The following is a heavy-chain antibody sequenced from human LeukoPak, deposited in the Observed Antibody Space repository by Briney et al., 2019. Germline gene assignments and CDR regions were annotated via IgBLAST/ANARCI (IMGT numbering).Heavy chain of an antibody. Sequence: PGGSLRLSCAASGFTVSSNYMSWVRQAPGKGLGWVSVIYSGGGTYYADSVKGRFTISRDNSKNTLYLQLNSLRVEDTAVYYCAKNRGAGSHYYYHMNVWGKGTTVTVSS. CDR3: AKNRGAGSHYYYHMNV. D-gene: IGHD1-26*01. V-gene: IGHV3-53*01. CDR2: IYSGGGT. J-gene: IGHJ6*03. CDR1: GFTVSSNY.